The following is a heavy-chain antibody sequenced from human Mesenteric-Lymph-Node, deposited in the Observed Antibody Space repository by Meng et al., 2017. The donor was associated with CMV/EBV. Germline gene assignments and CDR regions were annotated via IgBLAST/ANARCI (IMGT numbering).Heavy chain of an antibody. CDR3: VRNCGGDCWRY. J-gene: IGHJ4*02. CDR2: IKEDGSEK. D-gene: IGHD2-21*01. Sequence: GGSLRLSCAASGFIFSNYWMTWVRQAPGKGLEWVANIKEDGSEKYYVDSVKGRFTVSRDNAKNSLYLQMNSLRVDDTAVYYCVRNCGGDCWRYWGQGIQVTVSS. CDR1: GFIFSNYW. V-gene: IGHV3-7*01.